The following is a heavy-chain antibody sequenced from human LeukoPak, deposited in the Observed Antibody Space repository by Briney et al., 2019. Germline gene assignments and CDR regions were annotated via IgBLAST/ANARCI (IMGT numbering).Heavy chain of an antibody. J-gene: IGHJ5*02. CDR2: IYSGGST. V-gene: IGHV3-53*01. Sequence: GGSLRLSCAASGFTVSSNYMSWVRQAPGKGLEWVSVIYSGGSTYYADSVKGRFTISRDNSKNTLYLQMNSLRAEDTAVYYCARVCGPTHGETYYDFWSGYYFYRGNWFDPWGQGTLVTVSS. CDR3: ARVCGPTHGETYYDFWSGYYFYRGNWFDP. D-gene: IGHD3-3*01. CDR1: GFTVSSNY.